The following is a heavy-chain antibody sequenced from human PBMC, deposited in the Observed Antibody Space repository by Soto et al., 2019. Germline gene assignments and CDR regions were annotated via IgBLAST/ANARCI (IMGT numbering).Heavy chain of an antibody. CDR2: IYYSGST. V-gene: IGHV4-39*01. CDR3: AGGYSSSWYYFDY. Sequence: PSETLSLTCTVSGGSISSSSYYWGWIRQPPGKRLEWIGSIYYSGSTYYNPSLKSRVTISVDTSKNQFSLKLSSVTAADTAVYYCAGGYSSSWYYFDYWGQGTLLTVSS. D-gene: IGHD6-13*01. CDR1: GGSISSSSYY. J-gene: IGHJ4*02.